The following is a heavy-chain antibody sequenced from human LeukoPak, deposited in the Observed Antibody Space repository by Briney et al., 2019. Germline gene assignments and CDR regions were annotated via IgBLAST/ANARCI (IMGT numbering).Heavy chain of an antibody. J-gene: IGHJ4*02. V-gene: IGHV4-59*01. D-gene: IGHD6-13*01. CDR3: ATMAAAGTVDY. CDR2: IYYSGST. Sequence: SETLSLACTVSGGSISSYYWSWIRQTPGKGLEWIGYIYYSGSTNYNPSLKSRVSISVDTSKNQFSLKLSSVTAADTAVYYCATMAAAGTVDYWGQGTLVTVSS. CDR1: GGSISSYY.